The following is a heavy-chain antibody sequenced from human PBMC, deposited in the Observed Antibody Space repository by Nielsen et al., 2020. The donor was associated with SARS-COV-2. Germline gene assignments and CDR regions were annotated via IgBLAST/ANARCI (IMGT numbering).Heavy chain of an antibody. V-gene: IGHV4-61*08. D-gene: IGHD1-26*01. CDR2: IYYSGST. Sequence: SETLSLTCTVSGGSISSGGYYWSSIRQHPGKGLEWIGYIYYSGSTNYNPSLKSRVTISVDTSKNQFSLKLSSVTAADTAVYYCARAGWEHSYYGMDVWGQGTTVTVSS. CDR3: ARAGWEHSYYGMDV. J-gene: IGHJ6*02. CDR1: GGSISSGGYY.